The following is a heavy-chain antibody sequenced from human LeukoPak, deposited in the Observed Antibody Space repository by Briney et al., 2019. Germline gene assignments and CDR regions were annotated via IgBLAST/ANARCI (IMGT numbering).Heavy chain of an antibody. D-gene: IGHD4/OR15-4a*01. J-gene: IGHJ5*02. CDR1: GGSISSSSYY. V-gene: IGHV4-39*07. CDR3: ARVPRGAYNWFDP. Sequence: PSETLSLTCTVSGGSISSSSYYWGWIRQPPGKGLEWIGSIYYSGSTYYNPSLKSRVTISVDTSKNQFSLKLSSVTAADTAVYYCARVPRGAYNWFDPWGQGTLVTVSS. CDR2: IYYSGST.